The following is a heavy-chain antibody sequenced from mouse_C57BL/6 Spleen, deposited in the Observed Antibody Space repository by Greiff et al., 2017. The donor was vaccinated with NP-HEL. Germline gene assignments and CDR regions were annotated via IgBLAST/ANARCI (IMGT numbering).Heavy chain of an antibody. J-gene: IGHJ2*01. CDR1: GYSITSGYY. D-gene: IGHD4-1*01. Sequence: DVHLVESGPGLVKPSQSLSLTCSVTGYSITSGYYWNWIRQFPGNKLEWMGYISYDGSNNYNPSLKNRISITRDTSKNQFFLKLNSVTTEDTATYYCARDRNWFDYWGQGTTLTVSS. CDR3: ARDRNWFDY. V-gene: IGHV3-6*01. CDR2: ISYDGSN.